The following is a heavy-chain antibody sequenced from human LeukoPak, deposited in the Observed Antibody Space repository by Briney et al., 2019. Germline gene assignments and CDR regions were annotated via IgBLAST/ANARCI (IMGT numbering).Heavy chain of an antibody. D-gene: IGHD3-10*01. Sequence: SETLSLTCTVSGGSVSSGSYYWSWIRQPPGKGLEWIVYIYYSGSTNYNPSLKSRVTISVDTSKNQFSLKLSSVTAADTAVYYCARANVWFGELLSFDYWGQGTLVTVSS. J-gene: IGHJ4*02. CDR2: IYYSGST. CDR3: ARANVWFGELLSFDY. V-gene: IGHV4-61*01. CDR1: GGSVSSGSYY.